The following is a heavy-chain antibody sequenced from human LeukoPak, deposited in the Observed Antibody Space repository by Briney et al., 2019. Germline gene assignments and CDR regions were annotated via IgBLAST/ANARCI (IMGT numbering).Heavy chain of an antibody. CDR1: GYTFTSYY. Sequence: ASVKVSRKASGYTFTSYYMHWVRQAPGQGLEWMGIINPSGGSTSYAQKFQGRVTMTRDMSTSTVYMELSSLRSEDTAVYYCARVRHYGSGSYGFDYWGQGTLVTVSS. CDR3: ARVRHYGSGSYGFDY. V-gene: IGHV1-46*01. D-gene: IGHD3-10*01. J-gene: IGHJ4*02. CDR2: INPSGGST.